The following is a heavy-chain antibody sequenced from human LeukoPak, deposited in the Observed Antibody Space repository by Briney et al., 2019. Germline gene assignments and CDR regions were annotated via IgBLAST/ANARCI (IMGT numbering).Heavy chain of an antibody. CDR1: GFTFSSYW. CDR3: ANDMTGPVDS. CDR2: INTDGSTT. Sequence: GGSLRLSCAAYGFTFSSYWFHWVRQAPGKGLVWVARINTDGSTTNYADSVKGRFTISRDNAKNMLYLQMNSLRAEDTAVYHCANDMTGPVDSWGQGTLVTVSS. J-gene: IGHJ4*02. D-gene: IGHD3-9*01. V-gene: IGHV3-74*01.